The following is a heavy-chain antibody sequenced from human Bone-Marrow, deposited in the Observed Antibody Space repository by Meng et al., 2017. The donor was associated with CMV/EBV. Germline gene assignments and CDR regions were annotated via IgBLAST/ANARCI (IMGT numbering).Heavy chain of an antibody. CDR3: AGATAMVMGYFDL. D-gene: IGHD5-18*01. V-gene: IGHV3-11*04. CDR1: GFTFSDYY. J-gene: IGHJ2*01. Sequence: GGSLRLSCAASGFTFSDYYMSWIRQAPGKGLEWVSYISSSGSTIYYADSVKGRFTISRDNAKNSLYLQMNSLRAEDTAVYYCAGATAMVMGYFDLWGRGTLVTVSS. CDR2: ISSSGSTI.